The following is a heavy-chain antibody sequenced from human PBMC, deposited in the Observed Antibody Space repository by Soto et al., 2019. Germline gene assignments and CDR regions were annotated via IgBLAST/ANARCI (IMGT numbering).Heavy chain of an antibody. V-gene: IGHV1-18*01. CDR1: GYTLSNYG. CDR3: ASGPGSYGEY. Sequence: QVQLVQSGAEVKKPGASVKVSCKASGYTLSNYGITWVRQAPGQGLEWMGWINVYNGNTNYAQKLQGRVTMTTDTFTSPAYMELRSLTSDDTAVYYCASGPGSYGEYWGQGTLVTVSS. CDR2: INVYNGNT. J-gene: IGHJ4*02. D-gene: IGHD1-26*01.